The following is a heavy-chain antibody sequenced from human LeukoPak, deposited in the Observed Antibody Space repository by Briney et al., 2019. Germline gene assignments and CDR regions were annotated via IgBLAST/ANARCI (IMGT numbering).Heavy chain of an antibody. CDR3: AKAACSNTSCRGDY. Sequence: GRSLRLSCAASGFTFDDYAMHWVRQAPGKGLEWVSGISWNSGSIGYADSVKGRFTISRDNAKNSLYLQMNSLRAEDMALYYCAKAACSNTSCRGDYWGQGTLVTVSS. D-gene: IGHD2-2*01. CDR1: GFTFDDYA. J-gene: IGHJ4*02. CDR2: ISWNSGSI. V-gene: IGHV3-9*03.